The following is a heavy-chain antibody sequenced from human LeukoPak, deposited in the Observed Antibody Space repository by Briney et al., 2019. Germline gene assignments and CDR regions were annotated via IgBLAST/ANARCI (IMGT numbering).Heavy chain of an antibody. J-gene: IGHJ6*04. D-gene: IGHD3-10*02. V-gene: IGHV3-21*01. Sequence: GGSLRLSCAASGFTFSSYSMNWVRQAPGKGLEWVSSISSSSSYIYYADSVKGRFTISRDNAKNSLYLQMNSLRAEDTTVYYCAELGITMIGGVWGKGTTVTISS. CDR2: ISSSSSYI. CDR1: GFTFSSYS. CDR3: AELGITMIGGV.